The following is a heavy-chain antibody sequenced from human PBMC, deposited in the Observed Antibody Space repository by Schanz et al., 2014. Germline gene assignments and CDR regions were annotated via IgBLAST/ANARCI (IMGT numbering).Heavy chain of an antibody. CDR3: ARDMTSMGESGFYYYGMDV. D-gene: IGHD1-26*01. CDR1: EFSFSSFG. CDR2: IWYDGSNK. J-gene: IGHJ6*02. Sequence: VQLVESGGGLVQPRGSLRLSCAASEFSFSSFGMNWVRQAPGRGLEWVALIWYDGSNKYYAESVKGRFTISRDNPKNTLYLQMNSLRAEDTAVYYWARDMTSMGESGFYYYGMDVWGQGTTATVSS. V-gene: IGHV3-33*08.